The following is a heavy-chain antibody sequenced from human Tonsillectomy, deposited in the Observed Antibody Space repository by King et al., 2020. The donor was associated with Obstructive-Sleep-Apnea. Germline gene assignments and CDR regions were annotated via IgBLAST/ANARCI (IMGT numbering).Heavy chain of an antibody. J-gene: IGHJ4*02. CDR3: ARAGTTVTIDY. D-gene: IGHD4-17*01. Sequence: VQLVESGGGVVQPGRSLRLSCAASEFTFSSYAMHWVRQAPGKGLEWVAVLAYDGSNKYYADSVKGRFTISRDNSKNMLYLQMNSLRAEDTAVYYCARAGTTVTIDYWGQGTLVTVSS. V-gene: IGHV3-30*04. CDR2: LAYDGSNK. CDR1: EFTFSSYA.